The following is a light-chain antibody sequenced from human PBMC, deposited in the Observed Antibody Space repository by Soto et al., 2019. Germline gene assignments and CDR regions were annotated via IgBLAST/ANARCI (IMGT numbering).Light chain of an antibody. CDR2: DAS. CDR1: QSVSSY. V-gene: IGKV3-20*01. Sequence: EIVLTQSPGTLSLSPGERATLSCRASQSVSSYLAWYQQKPGQAPRLLIYDASSRATGIPDRFSGSGSGTDFTLTISRLEPEDFAVYYCQQYGSSQWTFGQGTKVDI. J-gene: IGKJ1*01. CDR3: QQYGSSQWT.